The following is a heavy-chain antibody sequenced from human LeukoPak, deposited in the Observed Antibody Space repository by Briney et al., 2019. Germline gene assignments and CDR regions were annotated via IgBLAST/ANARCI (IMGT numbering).Heavy chain of an antibody. V-gene: IGHV4-39*07. J-gene: IGHJ4*02. CDR2: IYYSGST. CDR3: ARGAIDVDIVASIRLGLDY. CDR1: GDSISSSSSY. D-gene: IGHD5-12*01. Sequence: SETLSLTCTVSGDSISSSSSYWGWIRQPPGEGLEWIGSIYYSGSTYYNTSLKSRVTISVDTSKNQFSLKLSSVTAADTAVYYCARGAIDVDIVASIRLGLDYWGQGTLVTVSS.